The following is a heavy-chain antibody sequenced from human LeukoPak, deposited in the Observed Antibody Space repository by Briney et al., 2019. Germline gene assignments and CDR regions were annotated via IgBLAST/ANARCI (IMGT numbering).Heavy chain of an antibody. V-gene: IGHV1-2*02. CDR3: ARAGVWDYSDSSGYHNAAFDI. CDR1: GYTFTGYY. D-gene: IGHD3-22*01. Sequence: GASVKVSCKASGYTFTGYYMHWVRQAPGQGLEWMGWINPNSGGKNYAQKFQGRVTVTRDTSISTAYMDLSRLRSDDTAVYYCARAGVWDYSDSSGYHNAAFDIWGQGTMVTVSS. CDR2: INPNSGGK. J-gene: IGHJ3*02.